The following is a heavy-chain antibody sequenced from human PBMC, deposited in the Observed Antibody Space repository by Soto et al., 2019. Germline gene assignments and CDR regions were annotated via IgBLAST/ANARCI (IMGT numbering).Heavy chain of an antibody. CDR3: ANLRGY. CDR2: ISYEGSNK. V-gene: IGHV3-30*18. J-gene: IGHJ4*02. CDR1: GFTFSSYG. Sequence: QVQLVESGGGVVQPGRSLRLSCAASGFTFSSYGMHWVRQAPGKGLEWVAVISYEGSNKYYADSVKGRFTISRDNSKNTLYLQMNSLRAEDTAVYYCANLRGYWGQGTLVTVSS. D-gene: IGHD4-17*01.